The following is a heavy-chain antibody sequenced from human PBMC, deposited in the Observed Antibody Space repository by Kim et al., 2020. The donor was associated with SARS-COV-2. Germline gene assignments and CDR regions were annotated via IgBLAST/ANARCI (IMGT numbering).Heavy chain of an antibody. CDR3: ARDRPYYDILPEPPMDV. Sequence: ASVKVSCKASGYTFTSYGISWVRQAPGQGLEWMGWISAYNGNTKYAQKLQGRVTMTTDTSTRTAYMELRSLRSDDTALYYCARDRPYYDILPEPPMDVWGQGTTVTVSS. CDR2: ISAYNGNT. V-gene: IGHV1-18*01. D-gene: IGHD3-9*01. CDR1: GYTFTSYG. J-gene: IGHJ6*02.